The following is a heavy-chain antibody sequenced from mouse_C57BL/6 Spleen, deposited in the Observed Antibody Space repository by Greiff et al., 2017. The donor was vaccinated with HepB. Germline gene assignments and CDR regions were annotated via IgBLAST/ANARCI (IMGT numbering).Heavy chain of an antibody. D-gene: IGHD1-1*01. V-gene: IGHV14-2*01. CDR1: GFNITDYY. Sequence: VQLQQSGAELVKPGASVKLSCTASGFNITDYYMHWVKQRTEQGLEWIGRIDPEDGETKYAPKFQGKATITADTSSNTAYLQLSSLTAEDTAVYYCAYYDGSSYWYYFDYWGQGTTLTVSS. CDR2: IDPEDGET. CDR3: AYYDGSSYWYYFDY. J-gene: IGHJ2*01.